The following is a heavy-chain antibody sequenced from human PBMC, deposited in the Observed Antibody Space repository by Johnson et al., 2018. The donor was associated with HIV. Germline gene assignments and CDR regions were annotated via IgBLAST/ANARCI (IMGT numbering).Heavy chain of an antibody. CDR1: GFTVRSNY. CDR3: ARDVTAGNDAFDI. J-gene: IGHJ3*02. Sequence: VQLVESGGGLVQPGGSLRLSCVASGFTVRSNYMSWVRQAPGKGLEWVSVIYSGGWSYYADSVKGRLTLSRDNSNNTLYLQMNSLRAEDTAVYYCARDVTAGNDAFDIWGQGTMVTVSS. CDR2: IYSGGWS. V-gene: IGHV3-66*02. D-gene: IGHD1-1*01.